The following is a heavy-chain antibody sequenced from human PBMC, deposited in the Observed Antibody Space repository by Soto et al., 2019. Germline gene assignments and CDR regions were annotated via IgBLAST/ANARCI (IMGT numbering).Heavy chain of an antibody. CDR3: ATLSSGWIDY. J-gene: IGHJ4*02. CDR1: GGSISSSSYY. Sequence: PSETLSLTCTVSGGSISSSSYYWGWIRQPPGKGLEWIGSIYYSGSTYYNPSLKSRVTISVDTSKNQFSLKLSSVTAADTAVYYCATLSSGWIDYWGQGTLVTVSS. V-gene: IGHV4-39*01. CDR2: IYYSGST. D-gene: IGHD6-19*01.